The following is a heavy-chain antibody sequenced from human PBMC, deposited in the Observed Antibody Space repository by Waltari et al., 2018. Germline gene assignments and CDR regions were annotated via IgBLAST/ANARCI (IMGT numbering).Heavy chain of an antibody. Sequence: EVQLVESGGGLVQPGGSLRLSCAASGFTFSSYSMNWVRQAPGKGLEWVSYISSSSSTIYYADSVKGRFTISRDNAKNSLYLQMNSLRAEDTAVYYCARELGDSSGWGPYYYYYGMDVWGQGTTVTVSS. D-gene: IGHD6-19*01. V-gene: IGHV3-48*01. CDR3: ARELGDSSGWGPYYYYYGMDV. CDR1: GFTFSSYS. CDR2: ISSSSSTI. J-gene: IGHJ6*02.